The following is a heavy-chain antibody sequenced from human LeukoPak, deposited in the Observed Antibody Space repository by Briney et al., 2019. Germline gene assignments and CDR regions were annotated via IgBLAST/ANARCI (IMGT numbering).Heavy chain of an antibody. CDR3: ARFKVVVAATRGYFDY. J-gene: IGHJ4*02. CDR2: IYYSGST. V-gene: IGHV4-59*08. D-gene: IGHD2-15*01. CDR1: GGSISSYY. Sequence: KPSETLSLTCTVSGGSISSYYWSWIRQPPGKGLEWVGYIYYSGSTNYNPSLKSRVTISVDTSKTQFSLKLSSVTAADTAVYYCARFKVVVAATRGYFDYWGQGTLVTVSS.